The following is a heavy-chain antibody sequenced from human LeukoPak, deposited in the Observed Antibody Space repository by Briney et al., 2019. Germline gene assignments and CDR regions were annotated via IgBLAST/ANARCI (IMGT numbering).Heavy chain of an antibody. CDR3: ARVIGYCTNGVCPQWYFDL. CDR2: IYHSGST. D-gene: IGHD2-8*01. CDR1: GGSISSGGYS. Sequence: PSETLSLTCAVSGGSISSGGYSWSWIRQPPGKGLEWIGYIYHSGSTYYNPSLKSRVTISVDRSKNQFSLKLSSVTAADTAVYYCARVIGYCTNGVCPQWYFDLWGRGTLVTVSS. V-gene: IGHV4-30-2*01. J-gene: IGHJ2*01.